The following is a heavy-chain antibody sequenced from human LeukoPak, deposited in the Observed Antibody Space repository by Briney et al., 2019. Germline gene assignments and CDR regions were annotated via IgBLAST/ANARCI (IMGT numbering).Heavy chain of an antibody. CDR3: TKTGGPWD. V-gene: IGHV3-66*01. D-gene: IGHD7-27*01. J-gene: IGHJ4*02. CDR2: IFRDGTT. Sequence: GGSLRLSCAASGFTVITSYMSWVRQAPGKGLEWVSVIFRDGTTYYADSVEGRFTISRDNSKNTLYLQMNTLRAEDTAMYYCTKTGGPWDWGQGTLVTVSS. CDR1: GFTVITSY.